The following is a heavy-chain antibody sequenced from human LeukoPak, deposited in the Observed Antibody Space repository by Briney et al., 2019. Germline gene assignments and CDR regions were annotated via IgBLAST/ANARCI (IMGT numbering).Heavy chain of an antibody. CDR1: GGTFSSYA. V-gene: IGHV1-69*01. D-gene: IGHD5-18*01. J-gene: IGHJ3*02. Sequence: SVKVSCKASGGTFSSYAISLVRQAPGQGLEWMGGIIPIFGTANYAQKFQGRVTITADESTSTAYMELSSLRSEDTAVYYCSRGVQLHAFDIWGQGTMVTVSS. CDR2: IIPIFGTA. CDR3: SRGVQLHAFDI.